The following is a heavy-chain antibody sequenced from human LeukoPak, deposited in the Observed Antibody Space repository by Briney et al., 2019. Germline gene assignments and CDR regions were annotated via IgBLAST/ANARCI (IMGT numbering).Heavy chain of an antibody. CDR1: GFTFSSYS. CDR2: ISSSGSTI. V-gene: IGHV3-48*01. CDR3: AKDLDGAFDI. J-gene: IGHJ3*02. D-gene: IGHD3/OR15-3a*01. Sequence: GGSLRLSCAASGFTFSSYSMNWVRQAPGKGLEWVSYISSSGSTIYYADSVKGRFTISRDNSKNTLYLQMNSLRAEDTAVYYCAKDLDGAFDIWGQGTMVTVSS.